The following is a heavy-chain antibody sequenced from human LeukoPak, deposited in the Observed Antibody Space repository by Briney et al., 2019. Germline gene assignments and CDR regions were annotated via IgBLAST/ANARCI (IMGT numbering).Heavy chain of an antibody. CDR2: IYSGGYT. Sequence: PGGSLRLSCAASGFTVSSTYLTWVRQAPGKGLEWLSVIYSGGYTYYADSVKGRFFISRDISENMVYLQVNSLSVEDTAVYFCARGRPAHYFDSWGPGTLVTVS. V-gene: IGHV3-66*01. D-gene: IGHD6-6*01. J-gene: IGHJ4*02. CDR1: GFTVSSTY. CDR3: ARGRPAHYFDS.